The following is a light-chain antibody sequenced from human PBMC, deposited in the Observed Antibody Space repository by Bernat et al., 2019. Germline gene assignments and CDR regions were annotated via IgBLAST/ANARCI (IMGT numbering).Light chain of an antibody. J-gene: IGKJ1*01. CDR1: QGSLLF. V-gene: IGKV1D-12*01. CDR3: QQANSFPRT. Sequence: MTQSPSSVSSFVFFIFPLPCRASQGSLLFFSFSPHYSFPSPQLVVYSSSLLQSGVPSLFSGSGSGTDFTLTISSLQPADFATYYCQQANSFPRTFGQGTKVEIK. CDR2: SSS.